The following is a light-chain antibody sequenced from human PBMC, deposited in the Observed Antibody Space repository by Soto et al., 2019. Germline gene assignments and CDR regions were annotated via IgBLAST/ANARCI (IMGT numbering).Light chain of an antibody. CDR3: QQRSTWPLFT. CDR2: YAS. Sequence: VLTQSPATLSLSPGERATLSCRASQTVSRYLAWYQQKPGQAPRLLIYYASNRATGIPDRSSGSGSGTDYTITISSLEPEDFGVYYCQQRSTWPLFTFGGGTKVEI. J-gene: IGKJ4*01. V-gene: IGKV3-11*01. CDR1: QTVSRY.